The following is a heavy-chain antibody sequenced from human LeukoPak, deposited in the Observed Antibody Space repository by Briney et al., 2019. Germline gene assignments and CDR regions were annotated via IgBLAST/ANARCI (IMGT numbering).Heavy chain of an antibody. CDR2: IWYDGSNK. D-gene: IGHD3-16*01. J-gene: IGHJ6*02. CDR1: GFTFSSYG. V-gene: IGHV3-33*03. Sequence: GGSLRLSCAASGFTFSSYGMHWVRQAPGKGLEWVAVIWYDGSNKYYADSVKGRFTISKDNSKNTVSVQMNSLRAEDTAVYYCATLWGDMDVWGQGTTVSVSS. CDR3: ATLWGDMDV.